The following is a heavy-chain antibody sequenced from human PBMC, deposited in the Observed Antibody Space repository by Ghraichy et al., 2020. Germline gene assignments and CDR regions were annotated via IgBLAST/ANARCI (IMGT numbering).Heavy chain of an antibody. CDR1: GFAFSSYA. Sequence: LSLTCAASGFAFSSYAMSWVRQAPGKGLEWVSAISGSGGSTYYADSVKGRFTISRDNSKNTLYLQMNSLRAEDTAVYYCAKRKGGITMVRGVAPFDYWGQGTLVTVSS. D-gene: IGHD3-10*01. CDR2: ISGSGGST. J-gene: IGHJ4*02. V-gene: IGHV3-23*01. CDR3: AKRKGGITMVRGVAPFDY.